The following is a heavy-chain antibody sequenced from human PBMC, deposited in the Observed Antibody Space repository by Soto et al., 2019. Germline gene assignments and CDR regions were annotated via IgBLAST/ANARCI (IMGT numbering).Heavy chain of an antibody. D-gene: IGHD3-3*01. J-gene: IGHJ5*02. V-gene: IGHV1-3*01. CDR1: GYTFTSYA. Sequence: ASVKVSCKASGYTFTSYAMHWVRQAPGQRLEWMGWINAGNGNTKYSQKFQGRVTITRDTSASTAYMELSSLRSEDTAVYYCARAGQPIFGVGKLWFDPWGQGTLVTVSS. CDR3: ARAGQPIFGVGKLWFDP. CDR2: INAGNGNT.